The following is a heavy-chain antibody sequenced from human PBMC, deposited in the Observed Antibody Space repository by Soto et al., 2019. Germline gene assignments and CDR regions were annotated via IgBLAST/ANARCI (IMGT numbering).Heavy chain of an antibody. CDR3: ARDTYLDSSGPTYYSYYGIDV. V-gene: IGHV3-30-3*01. J-gene: IGHJ6*02. Sequence: QVQLVESGGGVVQPGRSLRLSCAASGFTFTDYALHWVRQAPGKGLEWVAVISYDGGKKYYADSVNGRFTISRDNSKNTVYLQMNSLRVEDTAVYYCARDTYLDSSGPTYYSYYGIDVWGQGTTVTVSS. CDR2: ISYDGGKK. D-gene: IGHD3-22*01. CDR1: GFTFTDYA.